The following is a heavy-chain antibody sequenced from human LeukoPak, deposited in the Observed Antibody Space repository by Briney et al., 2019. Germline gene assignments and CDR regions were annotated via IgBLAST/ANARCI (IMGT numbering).Heavy chain of an antibody. CDR1: GFTFDDYA. V-gene: IGHV3-9*01. CDR3: AREEATTLHAFDV. J-gene: IGHJ3*01. Sequence: PGGSLRLSCAASGFTFDDYAMHWVRQAPGKGLEWVSGISWNSGSIGYADSVKGRFTISRDNSKNTLYLQMNSLRAEDTAVYYCAREEATTLHAFDVWGQGTMVTVSS. CDR2: ISWNSGSI. D-gene: IGHD2-15*01.